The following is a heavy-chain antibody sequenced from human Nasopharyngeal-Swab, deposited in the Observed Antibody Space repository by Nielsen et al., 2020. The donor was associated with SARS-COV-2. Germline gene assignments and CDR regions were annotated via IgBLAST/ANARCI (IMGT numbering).Heavy chain of an antibody. Sequence: GESLKISCAASGFTFSSYGMHWVRQAPGKGLEWVAVIWYGGSNKYYADSVKGRFTISRDNSKNTLYLQMNSLRAEDTAVYYCAREFRRYSSSWPFDYWGQGTLVTVSS. J-gene: IGHJ4*02. CDR3: AREFRRYSSSWPFDY. CDR1: GFTFSSYG. V-gene: IGHV3-33*01. D-gene: IGHD6-13*01. CDR2: IWYGGSNK.